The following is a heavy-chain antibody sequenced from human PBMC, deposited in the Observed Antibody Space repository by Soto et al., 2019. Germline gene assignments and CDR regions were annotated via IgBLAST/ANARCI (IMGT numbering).Heavy chain of an antibody. CDR2: IVVGSGNT. CDR1: GFTFTSSA. CDR3: AARYCISTSCQYGMDV. Sequence: QMQLVQSGPEVKKPGTSVKVSCKASGFTFTSSAVQWVRQARGQRLEWIGWIVVGSGNTNYAQKFQERVTITRDMSTSTAYMGLSSLRSEDTAVYYCAARYCISTSCQYGMDVWGQGTTVTVSS. D-gene: IGHD2-2*01. J-gene: IGHJ6*02. V-gene: IGHV1-58*01.